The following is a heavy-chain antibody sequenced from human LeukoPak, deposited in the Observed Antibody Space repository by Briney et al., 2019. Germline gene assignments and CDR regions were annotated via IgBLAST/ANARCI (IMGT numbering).Heavy chain of an antibody. Sequence: GGSLRLSCAASGFTFSSYGMHWVRQAPGKGLEWVAVISYDGSNKYYADSVKGRFTISRDNSKNTLYLQMNSLRAEDTAVYYCATEREWELLSGGYYFDYWGQGTLVTVSS. D-gene: IGHD1-26*01. CDR1: GFTFSSYG. CDR2: ISYDGSNK. V-gene: IGHV3-30*03. CDR3: ATEREWELLSGGYYFDY. J-gene: IGHJ4*02.